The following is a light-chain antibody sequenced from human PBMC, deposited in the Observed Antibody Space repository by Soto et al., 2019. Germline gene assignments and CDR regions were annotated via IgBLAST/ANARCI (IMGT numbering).Light chain of an antibody. J-gene: IGKJ1*01. CDR3: QKYDSAPWT. V-gene: IGKV1-27*01. Sequence: EIQMTQSPSSLSASVGDRVTITCRASQGISNYLAWYQKKPGKVPKLLIYGASTLQSGVPSRLSGSGSGTDFTLIINSLQPADVATYYCQKYDSAPWTFGQGTKVEIK. CDR2: GAS. CDR1: QGISNY.